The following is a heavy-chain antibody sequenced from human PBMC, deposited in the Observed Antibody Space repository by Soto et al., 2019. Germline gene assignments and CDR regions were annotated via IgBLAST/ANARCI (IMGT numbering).Heavy chain of an antibody. CDR2: INSDGTTT. D-gene: IGHD3-10*01. V-gene: IGHV3-74*01. CDR1: GFTFSSNW. CDR3: ATVGTGSYNWFDP. Sequence: EVQLVESGGGLVQPGGSLRLSCAASGFTFSSNWMHWVRQAPGKGLVWVARINSDGTTTTYTDPVKGRITISRDNAKNPVYLQMNSLRVEDTAVYYCATVGTGSYNWFDPWGRGTLVTFSS. J-gene: IGHJ5*02.